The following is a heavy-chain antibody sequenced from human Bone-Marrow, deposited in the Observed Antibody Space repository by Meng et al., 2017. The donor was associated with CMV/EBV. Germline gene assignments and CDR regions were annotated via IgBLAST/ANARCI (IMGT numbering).Heavy chain of an antibody. J-gene: IGHJ4*02. V-gene: IGHV3-30*02. CDR2: IRYDGSNK. CDR1: GFTFSSYG. D-gene: IGHD3-22*01. CDR3: ARARRDYDSSGYYNRDEYYFDY. Sequence: GESLKISCAASGFTFSSYGMHWARQAPGKGLEWVAFIRYDGSNKYYADSVKGRFTISRDNSKNTLYLQMNSLRAEDTAVYYCARARRDYDSSGYYNRDEYYFDYWGQGTLVTVSS.